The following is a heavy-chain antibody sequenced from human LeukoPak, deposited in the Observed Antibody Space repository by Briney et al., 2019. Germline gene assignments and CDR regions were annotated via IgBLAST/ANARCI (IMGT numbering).Heavy chain of an antibody. J-gene: IGHJ4*02. Sequence: GGSLRLSCAASGFTVSSNYMSWDRQAPGKGLEWVSVIYSGGSTYYADSVKGRFTISRDNSKNTLYLQMNSLRAEGTAVYYCARDPDSSSPIDYWGQGTLVTVSS. CDR3: ARDPDSSSPIDY. V-gene: IGHV3-66*02. D-gene: IGHD6-6*01. CDR2: IYSGGST. CDR1: GFTVSSNY.